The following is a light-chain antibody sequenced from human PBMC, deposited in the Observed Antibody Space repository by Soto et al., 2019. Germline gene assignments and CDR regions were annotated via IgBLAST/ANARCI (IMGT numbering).Light chain of an antibody. V-gene: IGKV1-27*01. CDR2: ATS. J-gene: IGKJ1*01. CDR1: QGIGYS. Sequence: DIQMTQSPSSLSASVGDRVTITCRASQGIGYSLAWYQQKPGRVPKLLIYATSALQSGVPSRFSGGGSGTDFTLTIDSLQPEDIATYYCQKYDRVPGTFGQGTKG. CDR3: QKYDRVPGT.